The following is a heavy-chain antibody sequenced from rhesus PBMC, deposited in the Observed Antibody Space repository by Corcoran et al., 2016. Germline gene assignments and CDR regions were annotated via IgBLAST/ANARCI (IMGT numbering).Heavy chain of an antibody. Sequence: EVQLVETGGGLVQPGGSLKLSCAASGFTFSSYGMSWVRQAPGKGLEWVSAINSVGGSTYYAYAVKGRCTISRDNLKNTLSLQMNSLRVEDTAVYYCAKVGYSGSRDRFDFWGQGLRVTVSS. J-gene: IGHJ3*01. CDR2: INSVGGST. CDR1: GFTFSSYG. CDR3: AKVGYSGSRDRFDF. V-gene: IGHV3S5*01. D-gene: IGHD6-25*01.